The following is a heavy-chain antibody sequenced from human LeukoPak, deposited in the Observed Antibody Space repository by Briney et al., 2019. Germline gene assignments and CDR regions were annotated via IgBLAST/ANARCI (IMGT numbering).Heavy chain of an antibody. V-gene: IGHV1-8*01. CDR2: MNPNSGNT. D-gene: IGHD4-17*01. CDR1: GYTFTSYD. Sequence: ASVKVSCKASGYTFTSYDINWVRQATGQGLEWMGWMNPNSGNTGYAQKFQGRVTMTRNTSISTAYMELSSLRSEDTAVYYCARGPDYGDSQSVTRDYSGQGTLVTASS. CDR3: ARGPDYGDSQSVTRDY. J-gene: IGHJ4*02.